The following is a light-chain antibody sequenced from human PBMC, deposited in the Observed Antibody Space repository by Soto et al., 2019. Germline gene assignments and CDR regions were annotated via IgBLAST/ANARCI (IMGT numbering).Light chain of an antibody. V-gene: IGLV2-11*01. CDR1: SS. CDR3: CSDAGSYVA. Sequence: QSALTQPRSVSGSPGQAVTISCTGTSSVSWYQQHPGKAPKLMIYDVTKRPSGVPDRVSGSKSGNTASLTISGLQAEDEADYYCCSDAGSYVAFGGGTKLTVL. J-gene: IGLJ2*01. CDR2: DVT.